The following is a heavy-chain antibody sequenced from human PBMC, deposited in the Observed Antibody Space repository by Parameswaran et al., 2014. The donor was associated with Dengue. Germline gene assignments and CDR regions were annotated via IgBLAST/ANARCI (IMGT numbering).Heavy chain of an antibody. Sequence: SWVRQAPGQGLEWMGGIIPLFGIPNYAQKFQGRVTITADESTSTAYMELSSLRSEDTAVYYCARVGARGVTGDLVDHWGQGTLVTVSS. CDR3: ARVGARGVTGDLVDH. V-gene: IGHV1-69*01. D-gene: IGHD7-27*01. J-gene: IGHJ4*02. CDR2: IIPLFGIP.